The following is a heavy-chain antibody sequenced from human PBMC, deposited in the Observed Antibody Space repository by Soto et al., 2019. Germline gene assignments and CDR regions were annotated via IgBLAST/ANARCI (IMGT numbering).Heavy chain of an antibody. V-gene: IGHV3-30*18. D-gene: IGHD2-15*01. CDR1: GFTFSSYG. CDR3: AKETYSGPLDY. J-gene: IGHJ4*02. CDR2: ISYDGSNK. Sequence: QVQLVESGGGVVQPGRSLRLSCAASGFTFSSYGMHWVRQAPGKGLEWVAVISYDGSNKYYADSVKGRFTISRDNSKDTLYLKMNSQRAEDTAVYYCAKETYSGPLDYWGQGTLVTVSA.